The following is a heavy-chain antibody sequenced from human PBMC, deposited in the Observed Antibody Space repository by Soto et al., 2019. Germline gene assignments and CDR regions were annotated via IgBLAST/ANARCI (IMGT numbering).Heavy chain of an antibody. Sequence: QVQLVQSGAEVKKPGASVRVSCEASGYTFTSYGISWVRQAPGQGLEWMGWISVYSGSTNYAQKLQGRVTMTTDRSTRAVYMELRSLRSDDTAMYYCARDSWGLAVPDYHYYAMDVWGQGTTVTVSP. D-gene: IGHD6-19*01. CDR1: GYTFTSYG. J-gene: IGHJ6*01. V-gene: IGHV1-18*04. CDR2: ISVYSGST. CDR3: ARDSWGLAVPDYHYYAMDV.